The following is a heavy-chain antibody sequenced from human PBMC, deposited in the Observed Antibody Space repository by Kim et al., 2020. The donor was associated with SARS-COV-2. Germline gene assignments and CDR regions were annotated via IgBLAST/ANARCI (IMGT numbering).Heavy chain of an antibody. CDR1: GGSFSGYY. CDR3: ARKHEQENSSGWDLFDY. D-gene: IGHD6-19*01. CDR2: INHSGST. Sequence: SETLSLTCAVYGGSFSGYYWSWIRQPPGKGLEWIGEINHSGSTNYNPSLKSRVTISVDTSKNQFSLKLSSVTAADTAVYYCARKHEQENSSGWDLFDYWG. V-gene: IGHV4-34*01. J-gene: IGHJ4*01.